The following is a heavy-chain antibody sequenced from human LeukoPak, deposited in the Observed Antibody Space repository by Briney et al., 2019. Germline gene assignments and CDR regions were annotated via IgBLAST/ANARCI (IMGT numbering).Heavy chain of an antibody. Sequence: GGSLRLSCAASGFTFSSYEMNWVRQAPGKGLEWVSYISSSGSTKYYADSVKGRFTISRDNAKNSLYLQMNSLRAEDTAVYYCARDSIVVVPAAEDYYYYGMDVWGQGTTVTVSS. D-gene: IGHD2-2*01. J-gene: IGHJ6*02. CDR3: ARDSIVVVPAAEDYYYYGMDV. CDR1: GFTFSSYE. V-gene: IGHV3-48*03. CDR2: ISSSGSTK.